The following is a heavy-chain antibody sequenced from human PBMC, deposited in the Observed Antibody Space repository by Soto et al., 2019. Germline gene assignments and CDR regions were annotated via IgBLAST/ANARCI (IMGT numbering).Heavy chain of an antibody. CDR2: IYPGDSDT. J-gene: IGHJ6*02. CDR3: ARNIRNFRYSYCATDV. V-gene: IGHV5-51*01. Sequence: PGESLKISCKGSGYTFTDYWIGWVRQLPGKGLEWMGIIYPGDSDTRYSPSFQGHVTITVDKSTSTAYLQWNTLKASDTAMYYCARNIRNFRYSYCATDVWGQGPTVTV. CDR1: GYTFTDYW.